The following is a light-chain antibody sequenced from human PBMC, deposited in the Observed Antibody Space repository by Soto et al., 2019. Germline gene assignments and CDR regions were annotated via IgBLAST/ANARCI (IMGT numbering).Light chain of an antibody. Sequence: QSALTQPASVSGSPGQSITISCAGTSSDVGSHPLVSWYQQHPGKAPKLMIYNVYDRPSGISYRFSGSKSGNTASLTISGLQGEDEADYYCSAYTVSRTYVFGTGTKLTVL. CDR1: SSDVGSHPL. CDR2: NVY. J-gene: IGLJ1*01. V-gene: IGLV2-14*02. CDR3: SAYTVSRTYV.